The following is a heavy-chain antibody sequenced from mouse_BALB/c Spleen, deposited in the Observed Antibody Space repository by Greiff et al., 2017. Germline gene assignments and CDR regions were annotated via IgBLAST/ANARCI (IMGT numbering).Heavy chain of an antibody. CDR1: GFSLTSYG. J-gene: IGHJ1*01. Sequence: VKLQESGPGLVQPSQSLSITCTVSGFSLTSYGVHWVRQSPGKGLEWLGVIWSGGSTDYNAAFISRLSISKDNSKSQVFFKMNSLQANDTAIYYCARNPTMVNWYFDVWGAGTTVTVSS. CDR2: IWSGGST. D-gene: IGHD2-10*01. CDR3: ARNPTMVNWYFDV. V-gene: IGHV2-2*02.